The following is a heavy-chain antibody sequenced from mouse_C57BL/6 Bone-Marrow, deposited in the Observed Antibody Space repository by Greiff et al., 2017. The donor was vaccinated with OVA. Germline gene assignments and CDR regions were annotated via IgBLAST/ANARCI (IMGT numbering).Heavy chain of an antibody. V-gene: IGHV1-55*01. Sequence: QVQLQQPGAELVKPGASVKMSCKASGYTFTSYWITWVKQRPGQGLEWIGDIYPGSGSTNYNEKFKSKATLTVDKSSSTAYMQLSSLTSEDSAVYYCARKEAYYYGSSDVWGTGTTVTVSS. CDR2: IYPGSGST. D-gene: IGHD1-1*01. CDR1: GYTFTSYW. CDR3: ARKEAYYYGSSDV. J-gene: IGHJ1*03.